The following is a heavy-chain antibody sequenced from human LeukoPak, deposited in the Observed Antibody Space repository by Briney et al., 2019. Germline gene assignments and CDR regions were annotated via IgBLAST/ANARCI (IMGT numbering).Heavy chain of an antibody. Sequence: SETLSLTCTVSGGSISSYYWSWIRQPPGRGLEWVGYIYYSGSTNYNPSLKSRVTISVDTSQNQFSLMLSSVTAADTAVYYCATDLLSTAGYFDYWGQGTLVTVSS. CDR2: IYYSGST. D-gene: IGHD6-19*01. J-gene: IGHJ4*02. CDR3: ATDLLSTAGYFDY. V-gene: IGHV4-59*01. CDR1: GGSISSYY.